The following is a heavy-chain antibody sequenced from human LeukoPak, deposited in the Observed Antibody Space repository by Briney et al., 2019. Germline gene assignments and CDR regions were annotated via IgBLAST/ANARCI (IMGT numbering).Heavy chain of an antibody. CDR1: GYTFTSYG. CDR3: ARDSGSYYYYYYMDV. CDR2: ISAYNGNT. Sequence: APVKVSCKASGYTFTSYGISWVRQAPGQGLEWMGWISAYNGNTNYAQKLQGRVTMTTDTSTSTAYMELRSLRSDDTAVYYCARDSGSYYYYYYMDVWGKGTTVTVSS. V-gene: IGHV1-18*01. J-gene: IGHJ6*03. D-gene: IGHD1-26*01.